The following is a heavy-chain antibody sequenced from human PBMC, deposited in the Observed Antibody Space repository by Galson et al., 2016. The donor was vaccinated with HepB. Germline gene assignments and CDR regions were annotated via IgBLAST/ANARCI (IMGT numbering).Heavy chain of an antibody. V-gene: IGHV4-39*01. Sequence: SEPLSLTCTVSGASVSSSSCYWGWIRQPPGKGLEWLASVSYSGTTDYQPSLRSRLTISADTSRNQFSLRLSSVTAADTAVYYCARTLTPTNQYSFNSWGQGTLVTVSS. CDR3: ARTLTPTNQYSFNS. CDR2: VSYSGTT. CDR1: GASVSSSSCY. D-gene: IGHD2-15*01. J-gene: IGHJ4*02.